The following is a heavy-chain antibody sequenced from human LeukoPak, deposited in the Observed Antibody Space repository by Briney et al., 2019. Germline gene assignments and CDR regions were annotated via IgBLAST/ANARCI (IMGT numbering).Heavy chain of an antibody. J-gene: IGHJ6*04. CDR1: GYSFTSYW. D-gene: IGHD4-17*01. V-gene: IGHV5-51*01. CDR3: AMVGGDGDYDYYYGMDV. Sequence: GESLKISCKGSGYSFTSYWIGWVRQMPGKGLEWMGMIYRGDSDTRYSPSFQGQVTISADKSISTAYLQWSSLKASDTAMYYCAMVGGDGDYDYYYGMDVWGKGTTVPVSS. CDR2: IYRGDSDT.